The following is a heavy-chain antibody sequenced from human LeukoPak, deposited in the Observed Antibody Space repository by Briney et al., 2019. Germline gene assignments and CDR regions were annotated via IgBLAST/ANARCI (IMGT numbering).Heavy chain of an antibody. CDR2: IYYSGST. J-gene: IGHJ4*02. D-gene: IGHD3-22*01. Sequence: PSETLSLTCTVSGGSISSYYWSWIRQPPGKGLEWIGYIYYSGSTNYNPSLKSRVTISVDTSKNQSSLKLSSVTAADTAVYYCAGTYYYDSSGYLYWGQGTLVTVSS. V-gene: IGHV4-59*08. CDR3: AGTYYYDSSGYLY. CDR1: GGSISSYY.